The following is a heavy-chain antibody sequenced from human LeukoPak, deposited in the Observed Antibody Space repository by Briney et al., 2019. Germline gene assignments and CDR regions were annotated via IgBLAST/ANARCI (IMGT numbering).Heavy chain of an antibody. CDR1: GGSFSSYS. CDR3: ARAMHHDY. J-gene: IGHJ4*02. Sequence: GASVKVSCRAAGGSFSSYSLNWVRQAPGQGPEWRGRIIPIFATPYYAQRFQGRATITADQSTSTAYMELSSLRSDDTAVYYCARAMHHDYWGQGTLVSVSP. CDR2: IIPIFATP. V-gene: IGHV1-69*15.